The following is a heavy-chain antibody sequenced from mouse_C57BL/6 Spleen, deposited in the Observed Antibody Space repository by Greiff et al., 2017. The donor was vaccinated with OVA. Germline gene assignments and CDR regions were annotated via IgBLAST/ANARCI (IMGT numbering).Heavy chain of an antibody. D-gene: IGHD2-5*01. V-gene: IGHV1-55*01. CDR2: IYPGSGST. J-gene: IGHJ3*01. CDR1: GYTFTSYW. CDR3: ARGDYYSNPAWFAY. Sequence: VKLQQPGAELVKPGASVKMSCKASGYTFTSYWITWVKQRPGQGLEWIGDIYPGSGSTNYNEKFKSKATLTVDTSSSTAYMQLSSLTSEDSAVYYCARGDYYSNPAWFAYWGQGTLVTVSA.